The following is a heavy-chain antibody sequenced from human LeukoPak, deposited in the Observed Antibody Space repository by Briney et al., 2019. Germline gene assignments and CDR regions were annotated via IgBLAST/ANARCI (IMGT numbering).Heavy chain of an antibody. Sequence: SVKVSCKASVGTFSIYVLNWVRQAPGQGLELLGGIIPIFGTPNYAQKFQGRVTITADETAYMELSSLRSEDTAVYYCARSLGARGSDAFDIWGQGTMVTVSS. V-gene: IGHV1-69*13. J-gene: IGHJ3*02. CDR2: IIPIFGTP. CDR1: VGTFSIYV. D-gene: IGHD1-26*01. CDR3: ARSLGARGSDAFDI.